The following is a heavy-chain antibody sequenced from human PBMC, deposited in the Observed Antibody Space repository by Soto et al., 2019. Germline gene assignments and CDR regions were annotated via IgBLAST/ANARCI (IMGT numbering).Heavy chain of an antibody. D-gene: IGHD5-12*01. CDR1: GDSFSNKW. CDR2: IHPDDSDS. J-gene: IGHJ6*02. CDR3: ARLSGYSSGYYYGIDV. Sequence: PGESLKISCKGSGDSFSNKWIGWVRQMPGKGLEWMGIIHPDDSDSRYTPSFQGRVTISADRSISTTYLQWATLKASDTATYYCARLSGYSSGYYYGIDVWGQGTTVTVSS. V-gene: IGHV5-51*01.